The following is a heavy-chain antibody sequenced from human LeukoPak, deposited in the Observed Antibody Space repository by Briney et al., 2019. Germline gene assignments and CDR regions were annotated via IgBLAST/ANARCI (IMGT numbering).Heavy chain of an antibody. D-gene: IGHD6-19*01. CDR2: ISGSGGST. J-gene: IGHJ4*02. CDR1: GFTFSSYA. V-gene: IGHV3-23*01. CDR3: AKDNRWVAVAGVFGY. Sequence: GGSLRLSCAASGFTFSSYAMSWVRQAPGKGLEWVSAISGSGGSTYYADSVKGRFTISRDNSKNTLYLQMNSLRAEDTAVYYCAKDNRWVAVAGVFGYWGQGTLVTVPS.